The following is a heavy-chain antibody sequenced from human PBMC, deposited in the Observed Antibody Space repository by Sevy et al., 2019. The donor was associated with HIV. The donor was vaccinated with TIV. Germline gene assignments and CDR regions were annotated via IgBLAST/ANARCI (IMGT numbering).Heavy chain of an antibody. CDR3: ARDRRGNLITIFGVVTHSHPDY. V-gene: IGHV3-30-3*01. D-gene: IGHD3-3*01. J-gene: IGHJ4*02. CDR1: GFTFSSYA. CDR2: ISYDGSNK. Sequence: GGSLRLSCAASGFTFSSYAMRWVRQAPGKGLEWVAVISYDGSNKYYADSVKGRFTISRDNSKNTLYLQMNSLRAEDTAVYYCARDRRGNLITIFGVVTHSHPDYWGQGTLVTVSS.